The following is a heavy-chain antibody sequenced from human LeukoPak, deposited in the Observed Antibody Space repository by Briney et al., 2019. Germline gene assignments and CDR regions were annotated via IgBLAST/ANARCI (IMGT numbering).Heavy chain of an antibody. CDR1: GFIFSRYS. Sequence: GGSLRLSCAASGFIFSRYSMNWVRQAPGKGLEWLSYISSGSSDIHYADSVKGRFTISRDNAKNSLYLQMNSHRSDNKAVYYCARDTGPVDYWGQGTLVTVSS. CDR3: ARDTGPVDY. V-gene: IGHV3-48*01. CDR2: ISSGSSDI. D-gene: IGHD4-17*01. J-gene: IGHJ4*02.